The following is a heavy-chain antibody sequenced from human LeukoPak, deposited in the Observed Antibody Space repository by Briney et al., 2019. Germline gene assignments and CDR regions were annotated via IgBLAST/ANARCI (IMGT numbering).Heavy chain of an antibody. V-gene: IGHV4-61*02. J-gene: IGHJ4*02. D-gene: IGHD2-15*01. CDR2: IYTSGSA. CDR1: GGSISSGSYY. CDR3: AKAVVVVAGD. Sequence: PSETLSLTCTVSGGSISSGSYYWSWIRQPAGKGLEWIGRIYTSGSANYNPSLKSRVTISVDTSKNQFSLKLSSVTAADTAVYYCAKAVVVVAGDWGQGTLVTVSS.